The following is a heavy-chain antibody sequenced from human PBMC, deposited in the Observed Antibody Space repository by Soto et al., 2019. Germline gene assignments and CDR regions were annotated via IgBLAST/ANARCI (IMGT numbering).Heavy chain of an antibody. J-gene: IGHJ5*02. D-gene: IGHD2-15*01. V-gene: IGHV3-74*01. CDR2: ISKDGSST. CDR3: GRDFRNVGLDP. CDR1: GITFSSHW. Sequence: GGSLRLSCAASGITFSSHWMHWVRQAPGKGLVWVSRISKDGSSTTYADSVKGRFTISRDNAKNTLYLQMNSLRAEDTAVYYCGRDFRNVGLDPWGQGTLVTVSS.